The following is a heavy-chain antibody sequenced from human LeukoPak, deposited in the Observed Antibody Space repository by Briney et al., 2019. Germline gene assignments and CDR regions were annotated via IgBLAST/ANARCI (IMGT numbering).Heavy chain of an antibody. Sequence: SETLSLTCTVSGGSISSSSYYWGWIRQPPGKGLEWIGSICYSGSTYYNPSLKSRVTISVDTSKNQFSLKLSSVTAADTAVYYCARRGGVPAVPSYYYYMDVWGKGTTVTVSS. J-gene: IGHJ6*03. CDR2: ICYSGST. D-gene: IGHD2-2*01. CDR3: ARRGGVPAVPSYYYYMDV. V-gene: IGHV4-39*01. CDR1: GGSISSSSYY.